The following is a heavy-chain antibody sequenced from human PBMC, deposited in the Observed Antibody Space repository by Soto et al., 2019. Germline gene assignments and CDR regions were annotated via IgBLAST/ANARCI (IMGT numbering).Heavy chain of an antibody. J-gene: IGHJ4*02. Sequence: SETLSLTCAVYGESFSGHIWTWIRQTPGKGLQWIGQINHSGSASYNPSLKSRVTISVHTSNSQFSLELSSVAAADTAVCYCARGLITGSHYSGGWYYFDSWGQGTQVTVSS. CDR3: ARGLITGSHYSGGWYYFDS. V-gene: IGHV4-34*01. CDR2: INHSGSA. D-gene: IGHD6-19*01. CDR1: GESFSGHI.